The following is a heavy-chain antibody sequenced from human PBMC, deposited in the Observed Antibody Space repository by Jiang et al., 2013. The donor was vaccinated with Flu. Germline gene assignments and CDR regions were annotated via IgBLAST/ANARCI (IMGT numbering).Heavy chain of an antibody. Sequence: EWMGWISAYNGNTNYAQKLQGRVTMTTDTSTSTAYMELRSLRSDDTAVYYCASSTVTRYCSGGSCYTYDAFDIWGQGTMVTVSS. CDR3: ASSTVTRYCSGGSCYTYDAFDI. CDR2: ISAYNGNT. D-gene: IGHD2-15*01. V-gene: IGHV1-18*01. J-gene: IGHJ3*02.